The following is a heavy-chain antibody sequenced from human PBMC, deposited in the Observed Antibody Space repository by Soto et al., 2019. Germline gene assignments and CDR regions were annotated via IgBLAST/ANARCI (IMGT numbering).Heavy chain of an antibody. D-gene: IGHD6-19*01. CDR1: GFTFSSYA. V-gene: IGHV3-30-3*01. CDR3: ARGGSGWYKDGMDV. Sequence: QVQLVESGGGVVQPGRSLRLSCAASGFTFSSYAMHWVRQAPGKGLEWVAVISYDGSNKYYADAVKGRFPISRDNSKTTLYLQMNSLRAEVTAVYSCARGGSGWYKDGMDVWGQGTTVTVSS. J-gene: IGHJ6*02. CDR2: ISYDGSNK.